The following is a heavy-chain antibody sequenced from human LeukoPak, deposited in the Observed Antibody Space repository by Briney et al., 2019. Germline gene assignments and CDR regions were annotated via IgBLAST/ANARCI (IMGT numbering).Heavy chain of an antibody. CDR1: GGAISTYY. J-gene: IGHJ3*02. D-gene: IGHD3-10*01. CDR2: VYKSGNT. Sequence: PSETLSLTCTVSGGAISTYYWSWIRQPPGKGLEWIGNVYKSGNTNYNPSLKSRVTISIDTSKNQFSLKLSSVTPADTAVYYCARDQPDYYGSGSSNVFDIWGQGTMVTVSS. V-gene: IGHV4-59*01. CDR3: ARDQPDYYGSGSSNVFDI.